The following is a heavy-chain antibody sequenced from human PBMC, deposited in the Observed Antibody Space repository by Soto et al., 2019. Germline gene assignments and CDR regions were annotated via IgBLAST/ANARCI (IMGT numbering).Heavy chain of an antibody. CDR2: IKQDGSEK. J-gene: IGHJ6*02. V-gene: IGHV3-7*05. CDR3: AREPRYGDYDSYYYYYGMDV. Sequence: EVQLVESGGGLVQPGGSLRLSCAASGFNFSSYWMSWVRQAPGKGLEWVAKIKQDGSEKYYVDSVKGRFTISRDNAKNSLYLQMNSLRAEDTDVYYCAREPRYGDYDSYYYYYGMDVWCQGTKVTVSS. CDR1: GFNFSSYW. D-gene: IGHD4-17*01.